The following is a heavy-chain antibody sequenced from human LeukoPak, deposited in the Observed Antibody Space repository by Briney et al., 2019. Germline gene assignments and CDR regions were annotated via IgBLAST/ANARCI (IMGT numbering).Heavy chain of an antibody. V-gene: IGHV1-2*02. D-gene: IGHD3-16*01. CDR2: INPNSGGT. CDR1: GYTFTGYY. J-gene: IGHJ5*02. Sequence: ASVKVSCKASGYTFTGYYIHWVRQAPGQGLEWMGWINPNSGGTTYAQKFQGRVTMTRDTSISTAYMELSRLRSDDTAVYYCARTYYDYLWGSYSNWFDPWGQGTLVTVSS. CDR3: ARTYYDYLWGSYSNWFDP.